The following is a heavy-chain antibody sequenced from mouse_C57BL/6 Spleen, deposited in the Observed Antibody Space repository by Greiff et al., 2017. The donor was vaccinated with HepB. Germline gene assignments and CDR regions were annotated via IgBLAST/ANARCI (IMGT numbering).Heavy chain of an antibody. V-gene: IGHV1-53*01. CDR1: GYTFTSYW. Sequence: QVQLQQPGTELVKPGASVKLSCKASGYTFTSYWMHWVKQRPGQGLEWIGNINPSNGGTNYNEKFKRKATLTVDKSSSTAYMQLSSLTSEDSAVYYCARNPYYSNYVDAMDYWGQGTSVTVSS. D-gene: IGHD2-5*01. J-gene: IGHJ4*01. CDR2: INPSNGGT. CDR3: ARNPYYSNYVDAMDY.